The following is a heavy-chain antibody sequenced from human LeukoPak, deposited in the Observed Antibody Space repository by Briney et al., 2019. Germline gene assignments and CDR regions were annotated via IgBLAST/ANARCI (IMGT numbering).Heavy chain of an antibody. D-gene: IGHD6-13*01. CDR2: IIPMFGTA. CDR3: ASGTGYSSSWNFDY. Sequence: SVKVSCKASAGTFSSYAISWVRQAPGQGLEWMGGIIPMFGTANYAQKFQGRVTITTDESTSTAYMELSSLRSKDTAVYYCASGTGYSSSWNFDYWGQGTLVTVSS. J-gene: IGHJ4*02. CDR1: AGTFSSYA. V-gene: IGHV1-69*05.